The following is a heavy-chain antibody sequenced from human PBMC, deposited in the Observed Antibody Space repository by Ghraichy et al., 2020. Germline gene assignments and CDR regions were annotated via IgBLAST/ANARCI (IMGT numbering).Heavy chain of an antibody. CDR1: GYTFTGYY. J-gene: IGHJ6*02. Sequence: ASVKVSCKASGYTFTGYYMHWVRQAPGQGLEWMGWINPNSGGTNYAQKFQGWVTMTRDTSISTAYMELSRLRSDDTAVYYCARGGWKLPAAMRHYGMDVWGQGTTVTVSS. CDR2: INPNSGGT. CDR3: ARGGWKLPAAMRHYGMDV. D-gene: IGHD2-2*01. V-gene: IGHV1-2*04.